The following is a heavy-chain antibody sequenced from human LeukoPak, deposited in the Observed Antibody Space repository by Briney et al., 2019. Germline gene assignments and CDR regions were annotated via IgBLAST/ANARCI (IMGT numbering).Heavy chain of an antibody. CDR2: IFHSGST. CDR3: ARAHSNYGVNDAFDI. CDR1: GYSISSGYY. D-gene: IGHD4-11*01. V-gene: IGHV4-38-2*02. J-gene: IGHJ3*02. Sequence: SETLSLTCSVSGYSISSGYYWGWIRQPPGKGLEWIGSIFHSGSTYYNPSLKSRVTISVDTSKNQFSLKLSSVTAADTAVYYCARAHSNYGVNDAFDIWGQGTMVTVSS.